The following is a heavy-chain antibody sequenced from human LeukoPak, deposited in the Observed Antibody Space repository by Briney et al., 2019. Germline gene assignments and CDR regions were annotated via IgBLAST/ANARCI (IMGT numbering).Heavy chain of an antibody. V-gene: IGHV3-21*01. Sequence: GGSLRLSCAASGFTFSSYSMNWVRQAPGKGLEWVSSISSSSSYIYYADSVKGRFTISRDNAKNSLYLQMNSLRAEDTAVYYCARDRYYYGSGSPPFDYWGQGTLVTVSS. CDR3: ARDRYYYGSGSPPFDY. D-gene: IGHD3-10*01. CDR2: ISSSSSYI. J-gene: IGHJ4*02. CDR1: GFTFSSYS.